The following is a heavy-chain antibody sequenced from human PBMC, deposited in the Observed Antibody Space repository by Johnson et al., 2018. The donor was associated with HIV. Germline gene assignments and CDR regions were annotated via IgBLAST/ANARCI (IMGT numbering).Heavy chain of an antibody. CDR2: ISYDGDNE. CDR1: GFTFSNYG. J-gene: IGHJ3*02. V-gene: IGHV3-30*18. D-gene: IGHD1-26*01. CDR3: AKNKQGWGLLPVDAFGI. Sequence: QEQLVESGGGVVQPGRSLRLSCSASGFTFSNYGMQWVRQAPGKGLEWVAVISYDGDNEYYADSVKGRFTISRDNSKNTLYLQVNSLGPEDTAVYYCAKNKQGWGLLPVDAFGIWGQGAVVNGSS.